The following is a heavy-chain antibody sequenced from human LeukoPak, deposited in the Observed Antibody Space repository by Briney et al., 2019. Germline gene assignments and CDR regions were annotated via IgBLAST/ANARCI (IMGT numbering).Heavy chain of an antibody. CDR1: GFTFSSYS. J-gene: IGHJ4*02. CDR2: ISSSINYI. CDR3: ARGAAAGKPY. V-gene: IGHV3-21*01. D-gene: IGHD6-13*01. Sequence: GGSLRLSCAASGFTFSSYSLNWVRQAPGKGLEWVSSISSSINYIYYADSVKGRFTISRDNAKNSLYLQMNSLRAGDTAVYYCARGAAAGKPYWGQGTLVTVSA.